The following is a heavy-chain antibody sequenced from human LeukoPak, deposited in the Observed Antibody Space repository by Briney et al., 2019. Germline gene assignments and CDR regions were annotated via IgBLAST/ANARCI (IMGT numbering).Heavy chain of an antibody. J-gene: IGHJ3*02. Sequence: GGSLRLSCAASGFIVSSNYMSWVRQAPGKGLEWVSAIYSGGSTYYADSVKGRFTISRDNSKNTLYLQMNSLRAEDTAVYYCARDLPLDIWGQGTMVTVSS. CDR1: GFIVSSNY. CDR2: IYSGGST. CDR3: ARDLPLDI. V-gene: IGHV3-66*01.